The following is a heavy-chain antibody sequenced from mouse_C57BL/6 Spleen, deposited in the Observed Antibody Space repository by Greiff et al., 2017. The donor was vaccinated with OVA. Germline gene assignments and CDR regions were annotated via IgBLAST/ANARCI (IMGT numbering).Heavy chain of an antibody. CDR2: INPSSGYT. Sequence: VKLVESGAELAKPGASVKLSCKASGYTFTSYWMHWVKQRPGPGLEWIGYINPSSGYTKYNQKFKDKATVTADKSSSTAYMQLSSLTYEDSAVYYGARSDGSYYCDYWGQGTTLTVSS. V-gene: IGHV1-7*01. D-gene: IGHD1-1*01. J-gene: IGHJ2*01. CDR3: ARSDGSYYCDY. CDR1: GYTFTSYW.